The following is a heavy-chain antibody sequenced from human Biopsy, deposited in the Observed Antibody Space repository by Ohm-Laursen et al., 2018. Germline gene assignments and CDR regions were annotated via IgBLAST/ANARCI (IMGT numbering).Heavy chain of an antibody. Sequence: SQTLSLTCAVSGYSVTNDYYWGWIRQPPGKGLEWIGNIYYDGITYYNPSLKSRVAMSVDTSKNQFSRGLTSVTAADTAVYYCARVAGGYAYYYGMDVWGQGTTVIVSS. D-gene: IGHD5-12*01. J-gene: IGHJ6*02. CDR1: GYSVTNDYY. V-gene: IGHV4-38-2*01. CDR3: ARVAGGYAYYYGMDV. CDR2: IYYDGIT.